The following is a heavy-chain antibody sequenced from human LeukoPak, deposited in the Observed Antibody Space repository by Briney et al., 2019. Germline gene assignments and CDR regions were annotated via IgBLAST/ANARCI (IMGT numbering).Heavy chain of an antibody. Sequence: SETLSLTCTVSGYSISNGYYWGWIRQPPGKGLEWIGYIYYSGSTNYNPSLKSRVTISVDTSKNQFSLKLSSVTAADTAVYYCARSARITMVRGVISYYYMDVWGKGTTVTISS. V-gene: IGHV4-38-2*02. CDR3: ARSARITMVRGVISYYYMDV. CDR2: IYYSGST. J-gene: IGHJ6*03. CDR1: GYSISNGYY. D-gene: IGHD3-10*01.